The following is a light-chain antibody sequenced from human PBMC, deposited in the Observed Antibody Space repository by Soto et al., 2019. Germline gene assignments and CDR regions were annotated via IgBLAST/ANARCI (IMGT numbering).Light chain of an antibody. CDR3: QQYDSFPYMYT. V-gene: IGKV1-5*03. J-gene: IGKJ2*01. CDR2: KAS. CDR1: QSISDW. Sequence: DIQMTQSPSTLSASVGERVTITCRASQSISDWLAWYQQKPGKAPKLLIYKASSLQSGVPSRFSGSGSGTEFTLTTSSLQPDDFATYYCQQYDSFPYMYTFGQGTKLEIK.